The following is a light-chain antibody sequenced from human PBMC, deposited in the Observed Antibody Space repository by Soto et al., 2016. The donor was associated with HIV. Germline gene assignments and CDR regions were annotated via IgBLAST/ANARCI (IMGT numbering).Light chain of an antibody. J-gene: IGLJ3*02. Sequence: SSELTQDPAVSVALGQTVRITCQGDSLRSYYASWYQQKPGQAPILVIYGKNNRPSGIPDRFSGSSSGNTGSLTITGTQAEGEADYYCNSRDSSGNQWVFGGGTKLTVL. CDR3: NSRDSSGNQWV. V-gene: IGLV3-19*01. CDR2: GKN. CDR1: SLRSYY.